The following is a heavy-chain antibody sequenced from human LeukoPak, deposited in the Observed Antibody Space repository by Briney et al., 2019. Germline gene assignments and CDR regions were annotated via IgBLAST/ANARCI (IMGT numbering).Heavy chain of an antibody. CDR3: ARDNGSGDLYFDF. D-gene: IGHD1-14*01. Sequence: SETLSLTCTVSGASISSYYWSWIRQPPGKGLEWIGYIYYSGSTNNNPSLKSRVTISVDTSKNQFSLKLSSVTAADTAVYYCARDNGSGDLYFDFWGEGALVTVSS. J-gene: IGHJ4*02. CDR2: IYYSGST. CDR1: GASISSYY. V-gene: IGHV4-59*01.